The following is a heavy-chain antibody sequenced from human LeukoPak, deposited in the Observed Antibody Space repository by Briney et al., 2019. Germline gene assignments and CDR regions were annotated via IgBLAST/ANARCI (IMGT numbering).Heavy chain of an antibody. CDR2: IYTSGIT. CDR1: GGSISSYS. D-gene: IGHD3-22*01. CDR3: ARVYDSSADDAFDI. J-gene: IGHJ3*02. V-gene: IGHV4-4*07. Sequence: SETLSLTCTVSGGSISSYSWSWIRQPAGKGLEWIGHIYTSGITNYNPSLKSRVTMSADASKNQFSLKLSSVTAADTAVYYCARVYDSSADDAFDIWGQGTMVTVSS.